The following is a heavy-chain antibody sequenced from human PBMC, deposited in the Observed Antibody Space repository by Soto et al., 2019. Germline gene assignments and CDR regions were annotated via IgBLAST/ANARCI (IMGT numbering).Heavy chain of an antibody. Sequence: VQLVESGGGVVQPGRSLRLSCAASGFTFSDYAMHWVRQAPGKGLEWVAVVSHDGRNTHYADSVKGRFTISRDSSMNTVSLEMPSLRAEDTAVYYCAKGGRQWLVTSDFNYWRQGALVTVSS. J-gene: IGHJ4*02. CDR1: GFTFSDYA. V-gene: IGHV3-30*18. CDR3: AKGGRQWLVTSDFNY. CDR2: VSHDGRNT. D-gene: IGHD6-19*01.